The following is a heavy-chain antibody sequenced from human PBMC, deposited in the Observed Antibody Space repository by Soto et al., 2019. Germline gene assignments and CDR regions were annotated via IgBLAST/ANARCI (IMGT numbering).Heavy chain of an antibody. CDR2: INHSGST. CDR3: ASSYYDFWSGYHRDAFDI. Sequence: PSETLSLTCAVYGGSFSGYYWSWIRQPPGKGLEWIGEINHSGSTNYNPSLKSRVTISVDTSKNQFSLKLSSVTAADTAAYYCASSYYDFWSGYHRDAFDIWGQGTMVTVS. CDR1: GGSFSGYY. D-gene: IGHD3-3*01. V-gene: IGHV4-34*01. J-gene: IGHJ3*02.